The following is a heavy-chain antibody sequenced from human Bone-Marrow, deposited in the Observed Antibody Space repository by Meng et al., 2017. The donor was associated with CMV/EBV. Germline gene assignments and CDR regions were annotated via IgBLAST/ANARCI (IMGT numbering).Heavy chain of an antibody. CDR1: GFTFTDYY. J-gene: IGHJ5*02. D-gene: IGHD2-2*01. V-gene: IGHV3-11*04. CDR2: TNPSGNTG. CDR3: ARVVWCSSTSCYGRSYNWFDP. Sequence: GESLKISCVVSGFTFTDYYMSWVRQAPGKGLECIAYTNPSGNTGFYADSVKGRFTISRDNAKNSLYLQMNSLSAEDTAVYYCARVVWCSSTSCYGRSYNWFDPWGQGTLVTVSS.